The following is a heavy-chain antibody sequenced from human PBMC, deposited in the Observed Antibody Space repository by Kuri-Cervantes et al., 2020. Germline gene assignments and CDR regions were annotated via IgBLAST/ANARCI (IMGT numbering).Heavy chain of an antibody. CDR1: GFTFSSYA. Sequence: LSLTCAASGFTFSSYAMSWVRQAPGKGLEWVSAISGSGGSTYYADSVKGRFTISRDNSKNTLYLQMNSLRVEDTAMYYCVKLVVMTATYWYFDLWGRGTLV. CDR2: ISGSGGST. D-gene: IGHD2-21*02. V-gene: IGHV3-23*01. CDR3: VKLVVMTATYWYFDL. J-gene: IGHJ2*01.